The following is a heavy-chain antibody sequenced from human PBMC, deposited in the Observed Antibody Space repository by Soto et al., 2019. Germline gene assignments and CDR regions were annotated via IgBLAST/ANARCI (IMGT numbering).Heavy chain of an antibody. CDR2: ISYDGSNK. CDR1: GFTFSSYG. Sequence: QPRGSLRLSCAASGFTFSSYGMHWVRQAPGKGLEWVAVISYDGSNKYYADSVKGRFTISRDNSKNTLYLQMNSLRAEDTAVYYCAKDVVVGATTGLGDYYYYYGMDVWGQGTTVTAP. D-gene: IGHD1-26*01. J-gene: IGHJ6*02. CDR3: AKDVVVGATTGLGDYYYYYGMDV. V-gene: IGHV3-30*18.